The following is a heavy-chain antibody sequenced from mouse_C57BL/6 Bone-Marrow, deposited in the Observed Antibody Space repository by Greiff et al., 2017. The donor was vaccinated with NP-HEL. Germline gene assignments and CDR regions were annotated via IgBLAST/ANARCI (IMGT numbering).Heavy chain of an antibody. D-gene: IGHD3-2*02. CDR2: IHPSDSDT. V-gene: IGHV1-74*01. CDR1: GYTFTSYW. Sequence: VQLQQPGAELVKPGASVKVSCKASGYTFTSYWMHWVKQRPGQGLEWIGRIHPSDSDTNYNQKFKGKATLTVYQSSSPAYMQLSSLPSEDSAVYYCAIEGSGYDAMDYWGQGTSVTVSS. CDR3: AIEGSGYDAMDY. J-gene: IGHJ4*01.